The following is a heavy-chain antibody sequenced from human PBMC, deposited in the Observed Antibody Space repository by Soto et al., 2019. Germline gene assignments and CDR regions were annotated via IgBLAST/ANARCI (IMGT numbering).Heavy chain of an antibody. D-gene: IGHD3-3*01. Sequence: KASETLSLTCAVYGGSFSGYYWSWIRQPPGKGLEWIGEINHSGSTNYNPSLKSRVTLSVDTSKNQFSLKLSSVTAADTAVYYCARGWNVLRFLEWPYYYGMDVWGQGTTVTVSS. CDR1: GGSFSGYY. J-gene: IGHJ6*02. CDR2: INHSGST. CDR3: ARGWNVLRFLEWPYYYGMDV. V-gene: IGHV4-34*01.